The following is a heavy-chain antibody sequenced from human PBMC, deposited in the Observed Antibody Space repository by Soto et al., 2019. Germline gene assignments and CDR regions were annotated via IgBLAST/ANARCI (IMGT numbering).Heavy chain of an antibody. D-gene: IGHD3-3*01. CDR1: GGSFSGYS. Sequence: QVQLQQWGAGLLKPSETLSLTCAVYGGSFSGYSWSWIRQPPGKGLECFGEINHSGSTNYNPSLKSRVTISVDTSKNQSSLKLGSVTAADTAVYYCGRGRRCFPIFGVVPYYFPYWGQGTLVTVSS. CDR3: GRGRRCFPIFGVVPYYFPY. V-gene: IGHV4-34*01. J-gene: IGHJ4*02. CDR2: INHSGST.